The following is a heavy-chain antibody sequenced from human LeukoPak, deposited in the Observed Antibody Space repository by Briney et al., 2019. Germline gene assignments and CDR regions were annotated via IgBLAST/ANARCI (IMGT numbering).Heavy chain of an antibody. CDR2: IWYDGSNK. CDR3: AKGMWDTVAGLDY. V-gene: IGHV3-33*06. CDR1: GFTFSSYG. Sequence: PGGSLRLSCAASGFTFSSYGMHWVRQAPGKGLEWVAVIWYDGSNKYYADSVKGRFTISRDNSKNTLYLQMNSLRAEDTAVYYCAKGMWDTVAGLDYWGQGTLVTVSS. J-gene: IGHJ4*02. D-gene: IGHD6-19*01.